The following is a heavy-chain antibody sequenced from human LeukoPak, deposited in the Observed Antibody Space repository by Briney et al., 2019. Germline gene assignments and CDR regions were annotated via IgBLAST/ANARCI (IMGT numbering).Heavy chain of an antibody. CDR1: GFTFNNAW. V-gene: IGHV3-15*01. D-gene: IGHD3-22*01. CDR2: IYSKTDGGTT. Sequence: GGSLRLSCAVSGFTFNNAWMSWVRQAPGKGREWVGRIYSKTDGGTTDYAGPVKGRFTISGDDSKTMLYLQMNSLKTEDTAVYYCTTYSSGSFGYWGQGTLVTVSS. CDR3: TTYSSGSFGY. J-gene: IGHJ4*02.